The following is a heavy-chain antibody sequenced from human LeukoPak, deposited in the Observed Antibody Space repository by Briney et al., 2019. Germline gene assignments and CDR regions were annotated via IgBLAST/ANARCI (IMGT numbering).Heavy chain of an antibody. CDR1: GFTFSSYG. J-gene: IGHJ6*03. CDR2: IRYDGSNK. V-gene: IGHV3-30*02. CDR3: AKGDYYYYYMDV. Sequence: GGSLRLSCAASGFTFSSYGMHWVRQAPGMGLEWVASIRYDGSNKYYADSVKGRFTISRDNSKNTLYLQMNSLRAEDTAVYYCAKGDYYYYYMDVWGKGTTVTVSS.